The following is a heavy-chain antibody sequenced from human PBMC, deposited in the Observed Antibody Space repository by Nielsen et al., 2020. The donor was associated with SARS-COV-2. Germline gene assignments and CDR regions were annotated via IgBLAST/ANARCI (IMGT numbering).Heavy chain of an antibody. CDR3: ARESVTGTDAFDI. Sequence: GESLKISCAAPGFTFDDYGMSWVRQAPGKGLEWVSGINWHGGSTGYADSVKGRFTISRDNAKNSLYLQMNSLRAEDTAVYYCARESVTGTDAFDIWGQGTVVTVSS. CDR2: INWHGGST. V-gene: IGHV3-20*04. D-gene: IGHD6-19*01. J-gene: IGHJ3*02. CDR1: GFTFDDYG.